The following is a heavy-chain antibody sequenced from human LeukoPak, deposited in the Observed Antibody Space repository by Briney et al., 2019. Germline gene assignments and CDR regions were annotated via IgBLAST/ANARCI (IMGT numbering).Heavy chain of an antibody. D-gene: IGHD7-27*01. V-gene: IGHV1-2*06. CDR3: APDLASTPTWEFTS. CDR1: GYTFTDSF. J-gene: IGHJ5*02. Sequence: ASVKVSCKASGYTFTDSFIHWVRQAPGQGPEWMGRMNAKSGVTMYAQTLQDRVTMTRDTSISTAYMELSRLTSDDTALYYCAPDLASTPTWEFTSWGQEPLFTVSS. CDR2: MNAKSGVT.